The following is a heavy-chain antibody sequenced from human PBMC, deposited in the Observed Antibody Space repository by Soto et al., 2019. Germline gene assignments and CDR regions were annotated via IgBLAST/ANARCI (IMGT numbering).Heavy chain of an antibody. J-gene: IGHJ3*02. Sequence: EVQLVESGGGLVQPGGSLRLSCAASGFTVSSNYMSWVRQAPGKGLEWVSVIYSGGSTYYADSVKGRFTISRHNSKNTLYLQMNSLRAEDTAVYYCARASGLVTDDAFDIWGQGTMVTVSS. V-gene: IGHV3-53*04. CDR1: GFTVSSNY. D-gene: IGHD2-8*02. CDR3: ARASGLVTDDAFDI. CDR2: IYSGGST.